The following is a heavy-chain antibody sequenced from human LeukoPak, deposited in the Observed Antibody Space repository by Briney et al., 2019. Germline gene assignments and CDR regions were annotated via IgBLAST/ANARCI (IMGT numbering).Heavy chain of an antibody. CDR3: AITYCSSTSCHMPDAFDI. CDR2: IIGSGGT. V-gene: IGHV3-23*01. Sequence: GGSLRLSCAASGFTFSSYAMTWVRQAPGKGLEGVSAIIGSGGTYYADSVKGRFTISRDNSKNTLYLQMNSLRAEDTAVYYCAITYCSSTSCHMPDAFDIWGQGTMVTVSS. J-gene: IGHJ3*02. CDR1: GFTFSSYA. D-gene: IGHD2-2*01.